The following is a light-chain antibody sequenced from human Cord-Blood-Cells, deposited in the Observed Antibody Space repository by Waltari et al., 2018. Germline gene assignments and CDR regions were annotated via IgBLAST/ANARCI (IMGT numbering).Light chain of an antibody. V-gene: IGKV3D-7*01. J-gene: IGKJ5*01. CDR1: QSVSSSY. CDR2: GAS. Sequence: EIVMTQSPATLSLSPGERATLSCRASQSVSSSYLSWYQQKPGQAPRLLIYGASTRATGITARFSGSGSGTDFTLTISSLQPEDFAVYYCQQDYNLITFGQGTRLEIK. CDR3: QQDYNLIT.